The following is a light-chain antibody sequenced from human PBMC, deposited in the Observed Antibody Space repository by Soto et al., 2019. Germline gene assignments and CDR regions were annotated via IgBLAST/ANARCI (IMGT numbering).Light chain of an antibody. CDR2: DAS. Sequence: EIVLTQSPATLSLSPGERATLSCRASQSVSSYLAWYQQKPGQAPRLLIYDASNRATGIPARFSGSVSGTEFTLPISRLEPEDFAVYYCQQRSNWPLTFGGGTKVDIK. J-gene: IGKJ4*01. V-gene: IGKV3-11*01. CDR3: QQRSNWPLT. CDR1: QSVSSY.